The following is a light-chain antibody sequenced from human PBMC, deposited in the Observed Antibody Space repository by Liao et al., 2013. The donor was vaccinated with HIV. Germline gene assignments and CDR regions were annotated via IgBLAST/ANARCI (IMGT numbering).Light chain of an antibody. CDR1: NIGDKR. J-gene: IGLJ3*02. V-gene: IGLV3-21*01. Sequence: SYVLTQPPSVSVAPGKTATITCGGSNIGDKRVHWYQQKPGQAPVLLIYNDSDRPSTIPERFSGSNSGNTATLTITGTQALDEADYYCQTWDSSTVVFGGGTKLTVL. CDR2: NDS. CDR3: QTWDSSTVV.